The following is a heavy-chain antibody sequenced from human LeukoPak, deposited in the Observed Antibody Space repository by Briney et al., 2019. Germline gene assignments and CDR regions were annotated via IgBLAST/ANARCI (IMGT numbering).Heavy chain of an antibody. Sequence: AGGSLRLSCSASGFTFSSFTMNWVRQAPGKGLEWVSIIHISGSTYYADSVRGRFTISRDDSKNTVYLQMNSLRADDTAVYYCARAVEYLPLDYWGQGTLVAVSS. J-gene: IGHJ4*02. CDR3: ARAVEYLPLDY. V-gene: IGHV3-66*01. D-gene: IGHD2/OR15-2a*01. CDR1: GFTFSSFT. CDR2: IHISGST.